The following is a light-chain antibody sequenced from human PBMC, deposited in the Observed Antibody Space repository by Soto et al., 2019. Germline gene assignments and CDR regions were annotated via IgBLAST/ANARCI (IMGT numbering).Light chain of an antibody. CDR3: MQALEIPET. CDR2: LGS. V-gene: IGKV2-28*01. J-gene: IGKJ1*01. CDR1: QSLLYSNGYNY. Sequence: DIVMTQSPLSLSVTPGEPASISCRSSQSLLYSNGYNYLDWYLQKPGQSPQLLIYLGSNRASGVPDRFSGSGSGKDFKMKISRVEAEDVGIYYCMQALEIPETFGQGTKVEIK.